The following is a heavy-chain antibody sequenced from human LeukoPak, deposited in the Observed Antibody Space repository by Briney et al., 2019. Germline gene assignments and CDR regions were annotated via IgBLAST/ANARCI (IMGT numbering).Heavy chain of an antibody. CDR1: GGTFSSYA. CDR2: IIPIFGTA. Sequence: SVKVSCKASGGTFSSYAISWVRQAPGQGLEWMGGIIPIFGTANYAQKFQGRVTITTDESTSTACMELSSLGSEDTAVYYCARICSGGSCYKDFDYWGQGTLVTVSS. D-gene: IGHD2-15*01. J-gene: IGHJ4*02. V-gene: IGHV1-69*05. CDR3: ARICSGGSCYKDFDY.